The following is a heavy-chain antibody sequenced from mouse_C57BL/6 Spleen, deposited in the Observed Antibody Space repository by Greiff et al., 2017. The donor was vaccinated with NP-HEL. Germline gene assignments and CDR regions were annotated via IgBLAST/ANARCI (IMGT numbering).Heavy chain of an antibody. CDR2: ISSGSSTI. V-gene: IGHV5-17*01. CDR3: ARDPGAY. J-gene: IGHJ3*01. Sequence: EVMLVESGGGLVKPGGSLKLSCAASGFTFSDYGMHWVRQAPEKGLEWVAYISSGSSTIYYADTVKGRFTISRDNAKNTLFLQMTSLRSEDTAMYYCARDPGAYWGQGTLVTVSA. CDR1: GFTFSDYG.